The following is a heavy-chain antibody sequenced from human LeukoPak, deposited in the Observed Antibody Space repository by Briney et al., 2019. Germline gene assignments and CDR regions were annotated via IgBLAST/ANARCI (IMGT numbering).Heavy chain of an antibody. V-gene: IGHV3-23*01. D-gene: IGHD6-19*01. CDR1: GFTFTSYA. CDR2: ISGGGGNT. J-gene: IGHJ4*02. Sequence: GGSLTLSCAASGFTFTSYAMNWVSKAPGKGLDWVSAISGGGGNTYSADSVKGRFTISRDNSKNMLYLQMNSLRAEDTAVYYCAKSRSGWYNFDYWGQGTLVTVSS. CDR3: AKSRSGWYNFDY.